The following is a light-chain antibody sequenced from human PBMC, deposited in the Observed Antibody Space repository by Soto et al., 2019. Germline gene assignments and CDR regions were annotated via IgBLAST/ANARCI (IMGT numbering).Light chain of an antibody. Sequence: QSVLTQPASVSGAPGQAISISCTGTSSDVGGYIYFSWYQQHPGKAPILMIYEVSTRPSAVSDRFSGSKSGNTASLTISGLQAEDESYYYCTSYTSSNTPVFGTGTKVTVL. J-gene: IGLJ1*01. CDR3: TSYTSSNTPV. CDR1: SSDVGGYIY. V-gene: IGLV2-14*01. CDR2: EVS.